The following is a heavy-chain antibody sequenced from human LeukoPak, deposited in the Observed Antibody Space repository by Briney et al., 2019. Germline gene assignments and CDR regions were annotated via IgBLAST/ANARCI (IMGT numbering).Heavy chain of an antibody. D-gene: IGHD2-21*01. V-gene: IGHV1-2*02. CDR1: GYTFTNYY. J-gene: IGHJ6*03. CDR3: ARQAYCRVDCYYYYMDV. Sequence: ASVNVSCKASGYTFTNYYMHWLRQAPGQGPEWIGWVSHNSGGSNYAQQFQGRVTITRDTSISTVYMELCRLASDDTAIYYCARQAYCRVDCYYYYMDVWGKGTTVTVSS. CDR2: VSHNSGGS.